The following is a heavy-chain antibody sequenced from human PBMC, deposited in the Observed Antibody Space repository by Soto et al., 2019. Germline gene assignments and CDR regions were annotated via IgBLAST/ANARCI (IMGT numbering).Heavy chain of an antibody. CDR2: MDPNSGNT. D-gene: IGHD3-10*01. Sequence: GASVKVSCKASGYTFTSYDINWVRQATGQGLEWMGWMDPNSGNTGYAQKFQGRVTMTRNTSISTAYMELNSLRAEDTAVYYCARDRGNEWFGDHYYYGMDVWGQGTTVTVSS. J-gene: IGHJ6*02. CDR1: GYTFTSYD. V-gene: IGHV1-8*01. CDR3: ARDRGNEWFGDHYYYGMDV.